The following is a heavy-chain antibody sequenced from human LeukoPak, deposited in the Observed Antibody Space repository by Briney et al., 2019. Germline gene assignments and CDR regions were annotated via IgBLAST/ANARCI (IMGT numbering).Heavy chain of an antibody. CDR2: IVPIFGSA. CDR3: ATEAEFVGGTHFAH. CDR1: GGTFANYA. D-gene: IGHD1-26*01. V-gene: IGHV1-69*06. Sequence: SVKVSCKASGGTFANYAVSWVRQAPGQGLEWMGAIVPIFGSANYEQKFQGKVTITADKPTNTAYMELSSLRSEDTAIYYCATEAEFVGGTHFAHWGQGTLVTVSS. J-gene: IGHJ5*02.